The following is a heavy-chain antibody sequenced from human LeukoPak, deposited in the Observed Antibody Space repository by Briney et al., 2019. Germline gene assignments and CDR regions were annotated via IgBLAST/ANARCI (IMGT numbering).Heavy chain of an antibody. D-gene: IGHD1-26*01. J-gene: IGHJ3*02. V-gene: IGHV6-1*01. CDR3: ARETDSGSPDAFDI. CDR2: TYYRSKWYN. CDR1: GDSVSSKSTA. Sequence: PSQTLSLTCAISGDSVSSKSTAWNWIRQSPSRGLEWLGRTYYRSKWYNDYVVSVKSRIPINPDTSKNQFSLQLNSVTPEDTAVYYCARETDSGSPDAFDIWGQGTMVTVSS.